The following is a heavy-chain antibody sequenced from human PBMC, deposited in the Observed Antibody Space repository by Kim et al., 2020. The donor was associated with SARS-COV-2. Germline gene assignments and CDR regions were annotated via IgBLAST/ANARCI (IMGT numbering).Heavy chain of an antibody. Sequence: SETLSLTCAVYGGSFSGYYWSWIRQPPGKGLEWIGEINHSGSTNYNPSLKSRVTISVDTSKNQFSLKLSSVTAADTAVYYCARRGYSSSWKRTMGYYGMDVWGQGTTVTVSS. J-gene: IGHJ6*02. CDR1: GGSFSGYY. D-gene: IGHD6-13*01. V-gene: IGHV4-34*01. CDR3: ARRGYSSSWKRTMGYYGMDV. CDR2: INHSGST.